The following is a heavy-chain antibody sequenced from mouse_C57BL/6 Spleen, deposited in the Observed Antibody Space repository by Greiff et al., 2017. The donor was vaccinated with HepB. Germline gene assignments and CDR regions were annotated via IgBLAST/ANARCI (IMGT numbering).Heavy chain of an antibody. Sequence: EVQLQQSGPELVKPGASVKISCKASGYTFTDYYMNWVKQSHGKSLEWIGDINPNNGGTSYNQKFKGKATLTVDKSSSTAYMELRSLTSEDSAVYYCARGYDYDVDWFAYWGQGTLVTVSA. CDR2: INPNNGGT. CDR3: ARGYDYDVDWFAY. CDR1: GYTFTDYY. D-gene: IGHD2-4*01. V-gene: IGHV1-26*01. J-gene: IGHJ3*01.